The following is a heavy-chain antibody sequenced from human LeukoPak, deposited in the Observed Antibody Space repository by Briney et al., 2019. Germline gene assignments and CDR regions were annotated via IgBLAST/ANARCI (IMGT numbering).Heavy chain of an antibody. CDR2: INPSGGST. CDR1: GYTFTSYY. CDR3: AKEPHILTGYYTDYFDS. D-gene: IGHD3-9*01. Sequence: ASVKVSCKASGYTFTSYYMHWVRQAPGQGLEWMGIINPSGGSTSYAQKFQGRVTMTRDMSTSTVYMELSSLRAEDTAVYFCAKEPHILTGYYTDYFDSWGQGTLVTVSS. V-gene: IGHV1-46*01. J-gene: IGHJ4*02.